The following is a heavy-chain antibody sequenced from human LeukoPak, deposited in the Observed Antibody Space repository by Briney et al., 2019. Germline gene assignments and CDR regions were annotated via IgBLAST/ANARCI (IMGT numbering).Heavy chain of an antibody. J-gene: IGHJ4*02. CDR3: ARLGGRFSSIDY. Sequence: SETLSLTCTVSGVSISSYYWSWIRQPPGKGLEWIGYIYYSGSTNYNPSLKSRVTISVDTSKNQFSLKLSSVTAADTAVYYCARLGGRFSSIDYWGQGTLVTVSS. D-gene: IGHD3-16*01. CDR2: IYYSGST. V-gene: IGHV4-59*08. CDR1: GVSISSYY.